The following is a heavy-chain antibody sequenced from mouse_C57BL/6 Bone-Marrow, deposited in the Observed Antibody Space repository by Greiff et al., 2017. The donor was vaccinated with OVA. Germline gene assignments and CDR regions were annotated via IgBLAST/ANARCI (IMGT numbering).Heavy chain of an antibody. J-gene: IGHJ4*01. D-gene: IGHD1-1*01. V-gene: IGHV1-55*01. CDR1: GYTFTSYW. CDR2: IYPGSGST. CDR3: ARRGAYYGYAMDY. Sequence: QVQLQQPGAELVKPGASVKMSCKASGYTFTSYWITWVKQRPGQGLEWIGDIYPGSGSTNYNEKFKSKATLTVDTSSSTAYMQLSSLTSEDSAVDYCARRGAYYGYAMDYWGQGTSVTVAS.